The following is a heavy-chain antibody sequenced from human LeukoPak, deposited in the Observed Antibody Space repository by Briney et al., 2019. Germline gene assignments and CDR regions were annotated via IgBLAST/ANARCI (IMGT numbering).Heavy chain of an antibody. J-gene: IGHJ4*02. D-gene: IGHD1-14*01. V-gene: IGHV3-53*01. Sequence: GGSLRLSCAASGFTVITNDMTCVPQAPGKGVECVSVLYSDGNTKYADSVQRRFTISRDNSKNTLYLEMNSLSRDDTAVYYCARGVEPLAANTLAYWGQGTLVTVSS. CDR3: ARGVEPLAANTLAY. CDR2: LYSDGNT. CDR1: GFTVITND.